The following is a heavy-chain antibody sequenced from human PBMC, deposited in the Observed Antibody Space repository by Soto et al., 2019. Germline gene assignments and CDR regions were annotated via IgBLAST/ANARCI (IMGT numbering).Heavy chain of an antibody. J-gene: IGHJ3*02. V-gene: IGHV4-59*01. D-gene: IGHD7-27*01. CDR2: IYYSGST. Sequence: SETLSLTCTVSGGSISSYYWSWIRQPPGKGLEWIGYIYYSGSTNYNPSLKSRVTISVDTSKNQFSLKLSSVTAADTAVYYCATQTGDAFDIWGQGTMVTVSS. CDR3: ATQTGDAFDI. CDR1: GGSISSYY.